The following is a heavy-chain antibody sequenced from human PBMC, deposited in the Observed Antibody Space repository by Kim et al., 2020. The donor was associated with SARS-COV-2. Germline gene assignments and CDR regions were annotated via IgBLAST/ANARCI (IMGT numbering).Heavy chain of an antibody. J-gene: IGHJ4*02. Sequence: GGSLRLSCTASGFTFSDFNMHWVRQAPGKGLVWVARINDDGSDTRFADFAKGRFTISRDNAMNTLNLQMNSLRAEDTAVYYCARDLDWILFDYWGQGALVIVSS. CDR1: GFTFSDFN. V-gene: IGHV3-74*01. CDR3: ARDLDWILFDY. CDR2: INDDGSDT. D-gene: IGHD3-9*01.